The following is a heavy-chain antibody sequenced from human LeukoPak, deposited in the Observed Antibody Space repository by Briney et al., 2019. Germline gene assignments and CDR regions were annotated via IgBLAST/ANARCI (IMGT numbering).Heavy chain of an antibody. V-gene: IGHV4-39*07. CDR2: IYTSGST. D-gene: IGHD3-16*01. CDR3: ARDLVTFGGIAFAY. CDR1: GGSISSSGYY. J-gene: IGHJ4*02. Sequence: SETLSLTCSVSGGSISSSGYYWGWIRQSPGKGLEWIGSIYTSGSTNYNPSLKSRVTMSVDTSKDQFSLKLSSMTAADTAVYYCARDLVTFGGIAFAYWGQGTLVTVSS.